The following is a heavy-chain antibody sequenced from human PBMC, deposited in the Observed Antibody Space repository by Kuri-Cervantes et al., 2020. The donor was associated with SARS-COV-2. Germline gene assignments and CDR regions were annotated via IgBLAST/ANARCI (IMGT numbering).Heavy chain of an antibody. D-gene: IGHD2-2*01. CDR2: IYYSGST. CDR1: GGSISSSSYY. Sequence: SETLSLTCTVSGGSISSSSYYWGWIRQPPGKGLEWIGSIYYSGSTYYNPSLKSRVTISVDTSKNQFSLKLSSVTAADTAVYYCARVRYCSSTSCRLGWYFALWGRGTLVTVSS. CDR3: ARVRYCSSTSCRLGWYFAL. J-gene: IGHJ2*01. V-gene: IGHV4-39*07.